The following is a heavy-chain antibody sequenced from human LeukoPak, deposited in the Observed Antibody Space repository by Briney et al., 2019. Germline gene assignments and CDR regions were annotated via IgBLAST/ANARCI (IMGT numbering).Heavy chain of an antibody. J-gene: IGHJ4*02. Sequence: GGSLRLSCAASGFTFSSYAMSWVRQAPGKGLEWLSFISGSGDSTHYADSVKGRFTISRDNSKNTLDLQMNSLRADDTAVYYCAGATKWLAHDFWGQGTLVTVSS. V-gene: IGHV3-23*01. CDR2: ISGSGDST. D-gene: IGHD6-19*01. CDR1: GFTFSSYA. CDR3: AGATKWLAHDF.